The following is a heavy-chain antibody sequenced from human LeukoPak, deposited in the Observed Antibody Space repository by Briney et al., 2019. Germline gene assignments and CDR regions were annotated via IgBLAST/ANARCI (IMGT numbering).Heavy chain of an antibody. CDR3: AKARYGDYGSMDV. D-gene: IGHD4-17*01. Sequence: GGSLRLSCAASGFTFDDYAMHWVRQAPGKGLEWVSGISWNSGSIGYADSVKGRFTISRDNAKNSLYLQMNSLRAEDTALYYCAKARYGDYGSMDVWGQGTTVTVSS. J-gene: IGHJ6*02. V-gene: IGHV3-9*01. CDR2: ISWNSGSI. CDR1: GFTFDDYA.